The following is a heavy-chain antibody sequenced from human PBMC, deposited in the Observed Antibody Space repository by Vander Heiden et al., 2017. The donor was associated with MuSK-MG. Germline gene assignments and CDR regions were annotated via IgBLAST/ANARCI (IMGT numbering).Heavy chain of an antibody. D-gene: IGHD3-10*01. CDR1: GFTFSDYY. J-gene: IGHJ4*02. CDR2: ISSSSSYT. V-gene: IGHV3-11*06. CDR3: ARANYYGSGSYYYFDY. Sequence: QVQLVESGGGLVKPGGSLRLSCAASGFTFSDYYMSWIRQAPGKGLEWFSYISSSSSYTNYADSVKGRFTISRDNAKNSLYLQMNSLRAEDTAVYYCARANYYGSGSYYYFDYWGQGTLVTVSS.